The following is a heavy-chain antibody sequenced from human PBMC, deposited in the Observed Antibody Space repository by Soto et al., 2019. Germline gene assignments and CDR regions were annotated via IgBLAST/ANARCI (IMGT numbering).Heavy chain of an antibody. J-gene: IGHJ4*02. CDR2: IDTTESYT. Sequence: PGEPLNISFKDSGYISSSHWISWVRQVPGKGLDWMVRIDTTESYTTYSPSFQGHVTMSADKSITTAYLQWSTLKTSDTAIYYCARHRADLLMGFHYWGQGT. CDR3: ARHRADLLMGFHY. V-gene: IGHV5-10-1*01. D-gene: IGHD2-8*01. CDR1: GYISSSHW.